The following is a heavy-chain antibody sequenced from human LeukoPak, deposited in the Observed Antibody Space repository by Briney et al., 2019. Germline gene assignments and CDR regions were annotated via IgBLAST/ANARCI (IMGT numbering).Heavy chain of an antibody. CDR3: AGAYYYGSGSYYNDY. CDR1: GGSISSSSYY. CDR2: IYYSGST. J-gene: IGHJ4*02. D-gene: IGHD3-10*01. Sequence: SETLSLTCTVSGGSISSSSYYWGWIRQPPGKGLEWIGSIYYSGSTYYNPSLKSRVTISVDTSKNQFSLKLSSVTAADTAVYYCAGAYYYGSGSYYNDYWGQGTLVTVSS. V-gene: IGHV4-39*01.